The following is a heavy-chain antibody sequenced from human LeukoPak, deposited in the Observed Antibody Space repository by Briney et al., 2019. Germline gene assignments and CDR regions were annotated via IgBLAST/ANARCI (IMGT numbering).Heavy chain of an antibody. Sequence: GGSLRLSCAASGFTFSNYWMSWVRQAPGKGLEWVANIKQDRSEKYYVDSVKGRFTISRDNAKNSLYLQMNSLRAEDTAVYYCARFLKPYYYDSSGFGGFDYWGQGTLVTVSS. CDR1: GFTFSNYW. J-gene: IGHJ4*02. D-gene: IGHD3-22*01. CDR2: IKQDRSEK. V-gene: IGHV3-7*01. CDR3: ARFLKPYYYDSSGFGGFDY.